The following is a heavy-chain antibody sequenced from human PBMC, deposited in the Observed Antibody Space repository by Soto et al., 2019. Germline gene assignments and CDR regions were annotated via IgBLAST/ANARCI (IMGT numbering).Heavy chain of an antibody. CDR1: GYTFTSYA. D-gene: IGHD2-2*01. J-gene: IGHJ6*02. Sequence: VASVKVSCKASGYTFTSYAMHWVRQAPGQRLEWMGWINAGNGNTKYSQKFQGRVTIARDTSASTAYMELSSLRSEDTAVYYCARVGQYLGYGMDVWGQGTTVTVSS. CDR3: ARVGQYLGYGMDV. CDR2: INAGNGNT. V-gene: IGHV1-3*01.